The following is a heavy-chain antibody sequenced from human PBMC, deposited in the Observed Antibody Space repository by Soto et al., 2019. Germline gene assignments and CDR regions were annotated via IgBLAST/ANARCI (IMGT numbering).Heavy chain of an antibody. V-gene: IGHV4-39*01. J-gene: IGHJ6*02. D-gene: IGHD6-19*01. CDR1: GGSISSSSYY. CDR3: ARLRVAGTIGMDV. Sequence: SETLSLTCTVSGGSISSSSYYWGWIRQPPGKGLEWIGSIYYSGSTYYNPSLKSRVTISVDTSKNQFSLKLSSVTAADTAVYYCARLRVAGTIGMDVWGQGTTVTVSS. CDR2: IYYSGST.